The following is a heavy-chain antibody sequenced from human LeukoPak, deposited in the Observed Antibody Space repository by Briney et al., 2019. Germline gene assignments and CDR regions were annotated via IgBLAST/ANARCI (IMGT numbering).Heavy chain of an antibody. D-gene: IGHD3-16*01. J-gene: IGHJ6*02. V-gene: IGHV3-7*01. CDR1: GFTFSDSW. CDR2: MNQDGRAK. Sequence: GASLILSCAASGFTFSDSWTSSARHARGKWLEWVANMNQDGRAKAYVDSVDARFTISRPKTSNSLYLQISSPRPQQSLIYYCATYTHWVAGDVWGQGTTVTVSS. CDR3: ATYTHWVAGDV.